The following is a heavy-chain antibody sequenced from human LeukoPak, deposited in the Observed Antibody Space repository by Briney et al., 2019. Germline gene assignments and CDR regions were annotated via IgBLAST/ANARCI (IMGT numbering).Heavy chain of an antibody. CDR1: GYTFTSYY. J-gene: IGHJ4*02. Sequence: ASVKVSCKASGYTFTSYYMHWVRQAPGHGLEWMGIINPSGGSTSYAQKFQGRVTMTRDTSTSSVYMELSSLRSEDTAVYYCAGDGTTTPFDYWGQGTLVTVSS. D-gene: IGHD1-1*01. CDR2: INPSGGST. V-gene: IGHV1-46*01. CDR3: AGDGTTTPFDY.